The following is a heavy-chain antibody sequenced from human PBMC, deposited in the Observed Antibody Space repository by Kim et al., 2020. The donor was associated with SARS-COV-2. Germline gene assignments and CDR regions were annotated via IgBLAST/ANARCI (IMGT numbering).Heavy chain of an antibody. D-gene: IGHD1-7*01. Sequence: GGSLRLSCAASGFSFSSYSMNWVRQAPGKGLEWVSSISRSGSYTYYGDSVKGRFTISRDNAKNSLYLQMNSLRAEDTAVYYCARALWELKLGYFDYWGQG. CDR1: GFSFSSYS. CDR3: ARALWELKLGYFDY. V-gene: IGHV3-21*01. J-gene: IGHJ4*02. CDR2: ISRSGSYT.